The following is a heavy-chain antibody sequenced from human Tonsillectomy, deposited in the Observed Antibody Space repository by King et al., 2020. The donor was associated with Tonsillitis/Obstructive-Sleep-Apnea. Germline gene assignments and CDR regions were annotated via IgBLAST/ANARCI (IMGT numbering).Heavy chain of an antibody. D-gene: IGHD3-22*01. V-gene: IGHV3-23*04. Sequence: VQLVESGGGLVQPGGSLRLSCAASGFTFSSYAMSWVRQASGKGLEWVSAISGSGGSIYYADSVKGRFTISRDNSKNTLYLQMNSLRAEDTAIYYCAKVAGSYYYDSSGYSTEGGFDYWGQGTLVTVSS. J-gene: IGHJ4*02. CDR2: ISGSGGSI. CDR1: GFTFSSYA. CDR3: AKVAGSYYYDSSGYSTEGGFDY.